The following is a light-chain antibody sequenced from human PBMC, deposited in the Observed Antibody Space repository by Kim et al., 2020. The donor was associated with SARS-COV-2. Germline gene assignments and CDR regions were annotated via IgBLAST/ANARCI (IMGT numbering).Light chain of an antibody. CDR3: QAWDSSIGV. J-gene: IGLJ3*02. V-gene: IGLV3-1*01. CDR2: QDS. Sequence: VSPGPTATITCAGDKLGDKYACWYQQKPGQSPVLVIYQDSQRPSGIPERFSGSNSGNTATLTISGTQAMDEADYYCQAWDSSIGVFGGGTQLTVL. CDR1: KLGDKY.